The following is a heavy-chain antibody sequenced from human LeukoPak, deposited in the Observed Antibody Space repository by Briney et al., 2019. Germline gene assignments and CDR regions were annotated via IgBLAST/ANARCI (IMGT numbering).Heavy chain of an antibody. V-gene: IGHV3-23*01. J-gene: IGHJ3*02. CDR3: ARLTAATHAFDI. D-gene: IGHD2-2*01. CDR1: GFTFSSYA. Sequence: GGSLRLSCAASGFTFSSYAMSWVRQAPGKGLEWVSGISGSGGSTYYADSVKGRFTISRDNFKNMLYLQMNSLRAEDTAVYYCARLTAATHAFDIWGQGTMVTVSS. CDR2: ISGSGGST.